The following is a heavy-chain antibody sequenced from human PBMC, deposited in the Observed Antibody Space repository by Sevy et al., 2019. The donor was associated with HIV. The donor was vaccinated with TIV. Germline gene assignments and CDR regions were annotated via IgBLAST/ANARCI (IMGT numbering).Heavy chain of an antibody. Sequence: ASVKVSCKVSGDAIIDLFIHWLRQAPGKGLEWMGGFDPDHGEPNYAEDFQGRVTMTEDTSAKTAFMHLSNLSSGDTAVSYCARVSGDDYSRFNFWGQGTLVTVSS. CDR2: FDPDHGEP. V-gene: IGHV1-24*01. CDR3: ARVSGDDYSRFNF. D-gene: IGHD6-13*01. CDR1: GDAIIDLF. J-gene: IGHJ4*02.